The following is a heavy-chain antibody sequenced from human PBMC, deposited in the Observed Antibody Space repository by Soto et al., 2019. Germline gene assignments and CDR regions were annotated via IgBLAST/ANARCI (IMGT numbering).Heavy chain of an antibody. V-gene: IGHV4-59*01. D-gene: IGHD3-10*01. J-gene: IGHJ6*02. CDR3: ARVYYGSGSFSTYYYYGMDV. CDR1: GGSISSYY. Sequence: SETLSLTCTVSGGSISSYYWSWIRQPPGKGLEWIGYIYYSGSTNYNPSLKRRVTISVDTSKNQFSLKLSSVTAADTAVYYCARVYYGSGSFSTYYYYGMDVWGQGTTVTVSS. CDR2: IYYSGST.